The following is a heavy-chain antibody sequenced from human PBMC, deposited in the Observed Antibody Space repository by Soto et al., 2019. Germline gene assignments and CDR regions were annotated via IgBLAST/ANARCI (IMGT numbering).Heavy chain of an antibody. Sequence: EVQLLESGGGLVQPGGSLRLSCAASGFTFSDYAISWVRQAPGQGLEWVSAITISGGITYYADSVKGRFTISRDDSRNTLYLQMTSLRAEDTAIYYCAQDKWAPMAYYFDYWGQGTLVTVSS. J-gene: IGHJ4*02. D-gene: IGHD1-26*01. CDR1: GFTFSDYA. CDR2: ITISGGIT. V-gene: IGHV3-23*01. CDR3: AQDKWAPMAYYFDY.